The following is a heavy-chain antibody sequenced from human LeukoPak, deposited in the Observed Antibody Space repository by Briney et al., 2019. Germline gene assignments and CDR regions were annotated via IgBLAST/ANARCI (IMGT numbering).Heavy chain of an antibody. CDR2: ISYDGSNK. CDR1: GFTFSSYG. CDR3: AKVQYYDSSGYSTPYYFDY. V-gene: IGHV3-30*18. D-gene: IGHD3-22*01. Sequence: GGSLRLSCAASGFTFSSYGMHWVRQAPGKGLEWVAVISYDGSNKYYADSVKGRFTISRDNSKNTLYLQMNSLRAEDTAVYYCAKVQYYDSSGYSTPYYFDYWGQGTLVTVSS. J-gene: IGHJ4*02.